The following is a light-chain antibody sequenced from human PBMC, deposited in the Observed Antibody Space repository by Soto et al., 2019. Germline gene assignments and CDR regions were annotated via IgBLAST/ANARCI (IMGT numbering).Light chain of an antibody. CDR3: QQSYIIPYT. V-gene: IGKV1-39*01. CDR2: VAS. Sequence: DIQMTQSPSSLTASVGDRVNLTCRASQNIHNYLNWYQHKPGKAPQLLIYVASTLQSGVPSRFSGSGSGTDFILTISSLQPDDCATYYCQQSYIIPYTFGQGTKMEIK. J-gene: IGKJ2*01. CDR1: QNIHNY.